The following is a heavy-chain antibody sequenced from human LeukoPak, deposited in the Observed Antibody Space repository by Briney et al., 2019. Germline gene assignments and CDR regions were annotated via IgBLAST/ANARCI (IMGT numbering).Heavy chain of an antibody. J-gene: IGHJ4*02. Sequence: PSETLSLTCTVSGGSISSYYWSWIRQPPGKGLEWIGYIYYRGNTNYNPSLKSRVTISVDMSKNQFPLKLSSVTAADTAVYYCTRGGYNYDSPPGDPFDYWGQGTLVTVSS. V-gene: IGHV4-59*01. CDR1: GGSISSYY. D-gene: IGHD5-18*01. CDR2: IYYRGNT. CDR3: TRGGYNYDSPPGDPFDY.